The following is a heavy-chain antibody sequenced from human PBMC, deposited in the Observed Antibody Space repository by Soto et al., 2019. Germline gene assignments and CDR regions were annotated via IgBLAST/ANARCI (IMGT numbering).Heavy chain of an antibody. CDR2: IAFTGSAT. CDR1: GFTFHDYA. Sequence: GGSLRLSCAASGFTFHDYAMSWVRQAPGKGLEWVSAIAFTGSATYYADSVKGRFTISRDNSKNIVYLQMNSLRAEDTAVYYCARESEDLTSNFDYWGQGTLVTVSS. J-gene: IGHJ4*02. V-gene: IGHV3-23*01. CDR3: ARESEDLTSNFDY.